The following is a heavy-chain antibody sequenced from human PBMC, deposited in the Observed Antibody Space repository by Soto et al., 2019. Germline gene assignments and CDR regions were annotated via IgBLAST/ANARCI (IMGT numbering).Heavy chain of an antibody. CDR2: IYYSGST. CDR1: GGSISSSSYY. Sequence: QLQLQEARPGLVKPSETLSLTCTVSGGSISSSSYYWGWIRQPPGKGLEWLGSIYYSGSTYYNPSLRGRVIIPVDACKRPFALTLSSVTAADRATDYRAGADSEYGYDYHGYFGPWGHGSLVTV. V-gene: IGHV4-39*01. J-gene: IGHJ5*02. D-gene: IGHD5-18*01. CDR3: AGADSEYGYDYHGYFGP.